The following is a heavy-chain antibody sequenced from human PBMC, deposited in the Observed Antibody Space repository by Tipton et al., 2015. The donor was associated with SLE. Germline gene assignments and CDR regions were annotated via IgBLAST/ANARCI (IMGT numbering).Heavy chain of an antibody. CDR3: ARHRGYFTVSDYIDY. CDR1: GGSFSGYY. J-gene: IGHJ4*02. V-gene: IGHV4-34*01. CDR2: INHGGST. Sequence: TLSLTCAVYGGSFSGYYWTWIRQPPGKGLEWIGEINHGGSTNYNPSLKSRVSTSVDATKNQFSLKMTSVTAADTAVYYCARHRGYFTVSDYIDYWGQGTLVTVSS. D-gene: IGHD2-8*01.